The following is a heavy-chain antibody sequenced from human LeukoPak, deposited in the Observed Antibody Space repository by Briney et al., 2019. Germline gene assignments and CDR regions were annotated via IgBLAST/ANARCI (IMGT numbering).Heavy chain of an antibody. CDR1: GGSFSGYL. J-gene: IGHJ4*02. D-gene: IGHD1-1*01. CDR2: INHSGST. CDR3: ARIPESVGISYFDS. V-gene: IGHV4-34*01. Sequence: SETLSLTCAVYGGSFSGYLWTWVRQPPGKGLEWIGEINHSGSTNYSPSLKSRVTISVDTSKNQFSLKVRSVTAADTAIYYCARIPESVGISYFDSWGQGTLLTVSS.